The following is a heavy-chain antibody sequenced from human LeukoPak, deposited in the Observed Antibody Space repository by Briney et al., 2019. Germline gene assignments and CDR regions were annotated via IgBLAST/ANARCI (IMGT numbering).Heavy chain of an antibody. CDR2: ISGSGDNT. Sequence: PGGSLRLSCAASGFTFTSYAMSWVRQAPEKGLEWVSTISGSGDNTYYADSVKGRFTISRDNSKNTLYLQMNSLRAEDTAVYYCAKLGGLVATTPLDYWGQGTLVTVSS. CDR3: AKLGGLVATTPLDY. CDR1: GFTFTSYA. D-gene: IGHD5-12*01. V-gene: IGHV3-23*01. J-gene: IGHJ4*02.